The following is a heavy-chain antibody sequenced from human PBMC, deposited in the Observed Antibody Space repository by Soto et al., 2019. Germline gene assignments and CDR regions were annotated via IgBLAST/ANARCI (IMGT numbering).Heavy chain of an antibody. Sequence: GASVKVSCKASGYTFTSYNINWVRQMPGKGLEWMGRIDPSDSYTNYSPSFQGHVTISADKSISTAYLQWSSLKASDTAMYYCARQGDDAFDIWGQGTMVTVSS. D-gene: IGHD3-10*01. V-gene: IGHV5-10-1*01. CDR3: ARQGDDAFDI. CDR2: IDPSDSYT. CDR1: GYTFTSYN. J-gene: IGHJ3*02.